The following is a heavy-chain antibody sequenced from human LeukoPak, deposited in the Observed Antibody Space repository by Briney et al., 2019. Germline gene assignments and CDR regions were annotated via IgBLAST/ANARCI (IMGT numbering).Heavy chain of an antibody. V-gene: IGHV3-48*03. CDR3: AREGYRRGLGFQH. J-gene: IGHJ1*01. D-gene: IGHD6-13*01. CDR1: GFAFSSYE. CDR2: ISSSGSTI. Sequence: GGSLRLSCAASGFAFSSYEMNWVRQAPGKGLEWVSYISSSGSTIYYADSVKGRFTISRDNAKNSLYLQMNSLRAEDTAVYYSAREGYRRGLGFQHWGQGTLVTVSS.